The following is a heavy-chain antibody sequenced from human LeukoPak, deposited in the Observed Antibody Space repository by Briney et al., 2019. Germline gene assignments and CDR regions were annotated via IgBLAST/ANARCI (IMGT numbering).Heavy chain of an antibody. Sequence: PSETLSLTCTVSGGSISSSSYYWGWLRQPPGKGLEWIGSIYYSGSTYYNPSLKSRVTISVDTSKNQFSLKLSSVTAADTAVYYCACFGRSGYQLPVKYYFDYWGQGTLVTVSS. D-gene: IGHD2-2*01. CDR3: ACFGRSGYQLPVKYYFDY. CDR1: GGSISSSSYY. J-gene: IGHJ4*02. V-gene: IGHV4-39*01. CDR2: IYYSGST.